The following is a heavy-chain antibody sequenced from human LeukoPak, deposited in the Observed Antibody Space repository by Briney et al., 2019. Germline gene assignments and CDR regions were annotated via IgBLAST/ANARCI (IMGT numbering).Heavy chain of an antibody. CDR2: INHSGST. V-gene: IGHV4-34*01. J-gene: IGHJ5*02. CDR1: GGSFSGYY. Sequence: PSETLSLTCAVYGGSFSGYYWSWIRQPPGKGLEWIGEINHSGSTNYNPSLKSRVTISVDTSKNQFSPKLSSETAADTAVYYCARWVIAAAGTNWFDPWGQGTLVTVSS. CDR3: ARWVIAAAGTNWFDP. D-gene: IGHD6-13*01.